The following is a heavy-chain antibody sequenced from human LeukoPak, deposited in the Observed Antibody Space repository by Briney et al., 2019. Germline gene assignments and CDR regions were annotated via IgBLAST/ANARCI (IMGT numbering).Heavy chain of an antibody. CDR1: GGSISNYY. V-gene: IGHV4-4*07. J-gene: IGHJ3*02. CDR2: IYTSGNT. Sequence: SETLSLTCIVSGGSISNYYWTWIRQPAGKRLEWIGRIYTSGNTNYNPSLESRVTMSVDRSQFSLKLSSVTAADTAVYYCGRERGALRGDAFDIWGQGIMVTVSS. D-gene: IGHD4-17*01. CDR3: GRERGALRGDAFDI.